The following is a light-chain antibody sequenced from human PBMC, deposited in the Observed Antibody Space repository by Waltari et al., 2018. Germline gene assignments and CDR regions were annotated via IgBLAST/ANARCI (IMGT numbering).Light chain of an antibody. Sequence: DIQMTQSPSTLSASVGDRVTITCRASQSISSWLAWYQQKPGKAPKLLIYKASSLESGVPSSFSGSGSGTEFTLIINSLQPDDFATYYCQQYNSYSWTFGQGTKVEIK. CDR1: QSISSW. CDR2: KAS. V-gene: IGKV1-5*03. CDR3: QQYNSYSWT. J-gene: IGKJ1*01.